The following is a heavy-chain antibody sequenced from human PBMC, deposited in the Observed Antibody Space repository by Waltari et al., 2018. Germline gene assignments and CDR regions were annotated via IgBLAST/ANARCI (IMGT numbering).Heavy chain of an antibody. D-gene: IGHD2-8*01. V-gene: IGHV1-69*13. CDR2: ILPLFGTT. CDR1: GGTFTTYA. J-gene: IGHJ4*01. CDR3: ARALYFFRRENFFVI. Sequence: QVQLVQSGAEVKKPGSSVRVSCTSSGGTFTTYAFSWVRQDTGQGLEWMGRILPLFGTTNNARRLQYRRTITADKYTSTGYMELSSLISEDTAVYYCARALYFFRRENFFVIWGQGTLVSVSS.